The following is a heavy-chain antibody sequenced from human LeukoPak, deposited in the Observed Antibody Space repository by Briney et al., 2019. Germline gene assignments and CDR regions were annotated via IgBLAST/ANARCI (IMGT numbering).Heavy chain of an antibody. CDR1: GFTFSSYD. D-gene: IGHD1-20*01. CDR2: ISYDGNNK. CDR3: ARLTVLDY. J-gene: IGHJ4*02. V-gene: IGHV3-30-3*01. Sequence: PGRSLRLSCAASGFTFSSYDMHWVRQAPGKGLEWVAVISYDGNNKYYADSVKGRFTISRDNSKKTLYLQMNRLRAEDTAVYYCARLTVLDYWGQGTLVTVSS.